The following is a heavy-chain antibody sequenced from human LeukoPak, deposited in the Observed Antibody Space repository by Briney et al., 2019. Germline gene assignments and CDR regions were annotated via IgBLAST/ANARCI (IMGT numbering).Heavy chain of an antibody. Sequence: GVSLRLSCAGSEFSFSSYWMHWVRQPPERGLEWVFSIKSDGSATAYADSVKGRFSMSTVSAKNTASVQVNTLRVEDTAMYYCAMDINGDLFHVWGQGTPVTVSS. V-gene: IGHV3-74*01. CDR2: IKSDGSAT. CDR3: AMDINGDLFHV. J-gene: IGHJ4*02. D-gene: IGHD2-2*03. CDR1: EFSFSSYW.